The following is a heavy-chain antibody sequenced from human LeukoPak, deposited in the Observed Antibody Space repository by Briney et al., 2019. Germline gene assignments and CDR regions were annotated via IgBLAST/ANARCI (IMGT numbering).Heavy chain of an antibody. CDR3: AKDRDCTSSCCYFDY. D-gene: IGHD2-2*01. CDR2: ISGSGGST. CDR1: GFTFSSYA. V-gene: IGHV3-23*01. Sequence: GGSLRLSCAASGFTFSSYAMSWVRQAPGKGLEWVSAISGSGGSTYYADSVKGRFTISRDNSKNTLYLQMNSQRAEDTAIYYCAKDRDCTSSCCYFDYWGQGTLVTVSS. J-gene: IGHJ4*02.